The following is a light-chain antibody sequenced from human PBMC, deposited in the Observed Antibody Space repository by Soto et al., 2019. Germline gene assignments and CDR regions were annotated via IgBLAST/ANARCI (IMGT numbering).Light chain of an antibody. CDR3: QQYNTYSPAT. Sequence: QMTQSPSTLSAAVGDRVTITCRASHSISTWLALFQQKPGKAPSLLIYDASSLEDGVASRFSGGGSGTDFPLTISSLQPDDFATYYCQQYNTYSPATFGQGPKVEVK. J-gene: IGKJ1*01. V-gene: IGKV1-5*01. CDR2: DAS. CDR1: HSISTW.